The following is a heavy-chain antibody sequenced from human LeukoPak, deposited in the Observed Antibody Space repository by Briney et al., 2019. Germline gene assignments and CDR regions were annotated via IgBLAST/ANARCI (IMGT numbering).Heavy chain of an antibody. CDR3: ARELVGSGWTPSTSLGMDV. CDR2: IYYSGST. CDR1: GFIFSNYG. D-gene: IGHD6-19*01. J-gene: IGHJ6*02. V-gene: IGHV4-59*01. Sequence: PGGSLRLSCAASGFIFSNYGMNWARQPPGKGLGWIGYIYYSGSTNYNPSLKSRVTISVDTSKNQFSLKLSSVTAADTAVYYCARELVGSGWTPSTSLGMDVWGQGTTVTVSS.